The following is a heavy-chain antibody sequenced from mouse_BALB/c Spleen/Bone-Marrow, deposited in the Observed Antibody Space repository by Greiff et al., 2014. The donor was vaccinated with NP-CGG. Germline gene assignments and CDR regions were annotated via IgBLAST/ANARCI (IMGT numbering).Heavy chain of an antibody. D-gene: IGHD1-1*01. V-gene: IGHV2-2*02. CDR2: IWNSGNT. Sequence: VKLVESGPGLVQPSQSLSITCTVSGFSFTNCGVHWVRLSPGKGLEWLGVIWNSGNTNYNAAFISRLSINMDNSKSQFFFKMNSLQANATAVYYCAINYEGVGAMDYWGQGTSVTVSS. J-gene: IGHJ4*01. CDR1: GFSFTNCG. CDR3: AINYEGVGAMDY.